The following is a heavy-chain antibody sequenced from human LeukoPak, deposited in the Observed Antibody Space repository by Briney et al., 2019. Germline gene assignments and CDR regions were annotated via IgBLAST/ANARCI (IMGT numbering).Heavy chain of an antibody. CDR3: VVTPNKDFFDY. CDR1: GVSINSHY. D-gene: IGHD1-14*01. Sequence: SETLSLTCTVSGVSINSHYLNWIRQPPGKGLEWIGYIYGSGRTNYNPSLKSRVTMSVDTSKSQFSLNLNSLTAADTAVYYCVVTPNKDFFDYGAQGPLVTVSS. CDR2: IYGSGRT. J-gene: IGHJ4*02. V-gene: IGHV4-4*09.